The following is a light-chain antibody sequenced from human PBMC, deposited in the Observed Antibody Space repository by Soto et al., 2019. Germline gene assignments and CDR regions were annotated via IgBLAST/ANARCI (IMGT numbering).Light chain of an antibody. CDR1: SSDVGAYNY. CDR3: SSYTCSSTLWV. Sequence: QSVLTQPASVSGSPGQSITISCTGTSSDVGAYNYVSWFQQYVGKAPKLMIFDVSNRPSGVSNRFSGSKSGNTASLTISGLQAEDEADYYCSSYTCSSTLWVFGGGTTLTVL. J-gene: IGLJ3*02. CDR2: DVS. V-gene: IGLV2-14*01.